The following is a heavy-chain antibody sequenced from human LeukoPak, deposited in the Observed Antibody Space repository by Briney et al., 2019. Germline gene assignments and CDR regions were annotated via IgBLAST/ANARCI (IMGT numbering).Heavy chain of an antibody. J-gene: IGHJ3*02. V-gene: IGHV4-4*02. CDR3: ARPGIGGAFDI. D-gene: IGHD3-3*01. Sequence: SGTLSLTCAVSGGSISSPNWWSWVRQPPGKGLEWIGEIYHSGSTNYNPSLKSRVTISIDRSKNQFSLKLTSVTAADTAIYYCARPGIGGAFDIWGQGTMVTV. CDR2: IYHSGST. CDR1: GGSISSPNW.